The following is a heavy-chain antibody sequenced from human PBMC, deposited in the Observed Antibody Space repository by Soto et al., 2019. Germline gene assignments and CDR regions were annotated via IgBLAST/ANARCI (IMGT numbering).Heavy chain of an antibody. CDR3: AAGGRYCTNGVCPT. J-gene: IGHJ4*02. V-gene: IGHV1-58*02. CDR1: GFTFTSSA. D-gene: IGHD2-8*01. CDR2: IVVGSGNT. Sequence: ASVKVSCKASGFTFTSSAMQWVRQARGQRLEWIGWIVVGSGNTNYAQKFQERVTITRDMSTSTAYMELSSLRSEDTAVYYCAAGGRYCTNGVCPTWGQGTLVTVSS.